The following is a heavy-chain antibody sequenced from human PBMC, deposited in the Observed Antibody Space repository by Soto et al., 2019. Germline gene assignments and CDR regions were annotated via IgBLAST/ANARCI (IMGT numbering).Heavy chain of an antibody. CDR1: GGTFSSYS. V-gene: IGHV1-69*13. J-gene: IGHJ4*02. CDR3: ARGYGDYSYFDY. Sequence: SVNVSCKASGGTFSSYSISWVRQAPGQGLEWMGGIIPIFGTANYAQKFQGRVTITADESTSTAYMELSSLRSEDTAVYYCARGYGDYSYFDYWGQGTLVTVSS. D-gene: IGHD4-17*01. CDR2: IIPIFGTA.